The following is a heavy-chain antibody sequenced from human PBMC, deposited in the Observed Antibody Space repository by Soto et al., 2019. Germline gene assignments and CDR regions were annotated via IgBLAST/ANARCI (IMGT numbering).Heavy chain of an antibody. V-gene: IGHV3-11*01. CDR3: ARGSAVAGTYRYYYYYYMDV. Sequence: GGSLRLSCAASGFTFSDYYMSWIRQAPGKGLEWVSYISSSGSTIYYADSVKGRFTISRDNAKNSLYLQMNSLRAEDTAVYYCARGSAVAGTYRYYYYYYMDVWGKGTTVTVSS. CDR2: ISSSGSTI. J-gene: IGHJ6*03. CDR1: GFTFSDYY. D-gene: IGHD6-19*01.